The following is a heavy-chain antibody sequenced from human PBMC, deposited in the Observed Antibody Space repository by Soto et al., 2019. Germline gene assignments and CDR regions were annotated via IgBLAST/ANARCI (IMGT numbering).Heavy chain of an antibody. CDR2: IYYSGST. V-gene: IGHV4-31*03. J-gene: IGHJ4*02. CDR1: GGSISSGGYY. D-gene: IGHD3-22*01. CDR3: ARVGEGLRNTYYYDSSGYYQYYFDY. Sequence: PSETLSLTCTVSGGSISSGGYYWSWIRQHPGKGLEWIGYIYYSGSTYYNPSLKSRVTISVDTSKNQFSLKLSSVTAADTAVYYCARVGEGLRNTYYYDSSGYYQYYFDYWGQGTPVTV.